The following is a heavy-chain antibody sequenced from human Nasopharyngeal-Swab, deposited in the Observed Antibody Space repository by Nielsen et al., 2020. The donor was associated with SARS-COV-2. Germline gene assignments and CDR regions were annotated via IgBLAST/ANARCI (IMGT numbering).Heavy chain of an antibody. V-gene: IGHV3-53*01. D-gene: IGHD1-26*01. J-gene: IGHJ4*02. CDR2: LSVVGNT. Sequence: GESLKISCAGSGFIFSNYWMHWVRQAPGKGLEWVTILSVVGNTFYIESVKGRFTISRDNLQNTVHLQMSSLRAEDTAVYYCARGQGEYWGQGTLVTVSS. CDR3: ARGQGEY. CDR1: GFIFSNYW.